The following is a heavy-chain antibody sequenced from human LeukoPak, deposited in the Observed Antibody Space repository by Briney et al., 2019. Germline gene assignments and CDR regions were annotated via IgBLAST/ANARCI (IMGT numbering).Heavy chain of an antibody. D-gene: IGHD2-2*01. Sequence: GGSLRLSSVASGFTFADYAMSWVRQAPGKGLEWVAGINWNGGTTAYADSVKGRFTISRDNAKNSLDLQLNTLGAEDTAFYYCARGARRGALVPAALFDTRYYFYYYMDVWGNGTPVSVSS. CDR1: GFTFADYA. CDR3: ARGARRGALVPAALFDTRYYFYYYMDV. J-gene: IGHJ6*03. V-gene: IGHV3-20*04. CDR2: INWNGGTT.